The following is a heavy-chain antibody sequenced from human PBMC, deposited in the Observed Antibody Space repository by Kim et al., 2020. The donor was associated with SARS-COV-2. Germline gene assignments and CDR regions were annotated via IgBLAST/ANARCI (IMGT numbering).Heavy chain of an antibody. J-gene: IGHJ4*02. D-gene: IGHD6-13*01. CDR1: GFTFSDHY. Sequence: GGSLRLSCAASGFTFSDHYMNWVRQAPGEGLEWISRITTDGAAYYADSVKGRFIVSRDNAKNSLYLQMNSLRAEDTAIYYCARDPDTSSKIDYWGQGTLVTVSS. CDR3: ARDPDTSSKIDY. V-gene: IGHV3-11*01. CDR2: ITTDGAA.